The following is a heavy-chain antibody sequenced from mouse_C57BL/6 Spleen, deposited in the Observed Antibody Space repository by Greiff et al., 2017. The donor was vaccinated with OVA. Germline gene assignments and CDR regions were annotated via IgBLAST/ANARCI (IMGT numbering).Heavy chain of an antibody. Sequence: VQLQQSVAELVRPGASVKLSCTASGFNIRNTYMHWVKQRPEQGLEWIGRIGPANGNTKYAPKVQGRATITRDKYYNTAYLQLSSLTSEDTAIYYCARTSYYCSSYGFDYWGQGTTLTVAS. CDR3: ARTSYYCSSYGFDY. CDR1: GFNIRNTY. V-gene: IGHV14-3*01. CDR2: IGPANGNT. D-gene: IGHD1-1*01. J-gene: IGHJ2*01.